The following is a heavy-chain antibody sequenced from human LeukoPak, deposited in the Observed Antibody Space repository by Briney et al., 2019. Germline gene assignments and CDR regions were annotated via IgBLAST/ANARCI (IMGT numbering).Heavy chain of an antibody. Sequence: PSETLSLTCTVSGGSISSYYWSWIRQPPGKGLEWIGYIYYSGSTNYNPSLKSRVTISVDTSKNQFSLKLSSVTAADTAVYYCARLVGDYGGFDYWGQGTLVTVSS. D-gene: IGHD4-17*01. CDR2: IYYSGST. CDR3: ARLVGDYGGFDY. CDR1: GGSISSYY. J-gene: IGHJ4*02. V-gene: IGHV4-59*08.